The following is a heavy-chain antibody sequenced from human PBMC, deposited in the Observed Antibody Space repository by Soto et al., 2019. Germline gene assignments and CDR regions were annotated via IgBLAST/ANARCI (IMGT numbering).Heavy chain of an antibody. J-gene: IGHJ4*02. CDR2: IYYSGST. Sequence: SETLCHTCAVSGGSISSGGFSWTWIRQHPGKGLEWIGYIYYSGSTYYNPSLKSRVTMSVDTSKNQFSLKLSAVTAADTAVYYCARAPWEYQPLHRYFDFWGQGIPVPVSS. CDR1: GGSISSGGFS. V-gene: IGHV4-31*11. D-gene: IGHD2-2*01. CDR3: ARAPWEYQPLHRYFDF.